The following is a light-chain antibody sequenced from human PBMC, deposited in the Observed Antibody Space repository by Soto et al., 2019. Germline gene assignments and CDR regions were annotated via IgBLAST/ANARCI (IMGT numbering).Light chain of an antibody. CDR1: QDISNY. CDR2: DAS. V-gene: IGKV1-33*01. J-gene: IGKJ2*01. Sequence: DIQMNQSPSSLSASVGDRVTITCQASQDISNYLNWYQQNPGKAPKLLIYDASNLETGVPSRFSGSGSGTDFTVTISSLQPEDIATYYCQQYDNLPPYTFGQGTKLEIK. CDR3: QQYDNLPPYT.